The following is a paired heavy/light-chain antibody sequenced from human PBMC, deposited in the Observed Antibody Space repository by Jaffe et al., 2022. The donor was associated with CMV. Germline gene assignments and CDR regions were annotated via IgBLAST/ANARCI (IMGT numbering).Heavy chain of an antibody. CDR1: GFTFSGDY. CDR3: ARYSSSPYRVFDY. Sequence: QVQLVESGGGLVKPGGSLRLSCAASGFTFSGDYMSWIRQAPAKGLEWVAYIPSSGSDIHYADSVKGRFIISRDNAKNSLYLQMNSLRAEDTAVYYCARYSSSPYRVFDYWGQGALVTVSS. D-gene: IGHD6-19*01. CDR2: IPSSGSDI. V-gene: IGHV3-11*01. J-gene: IGHJ4*02.
Light chain of an antibody. CDR3: QQTNSFPIT. V-gene: IGKV1-12*01. CDR2: AAS. Sequence: DIQMTQSPSSVSASVGDRVTITCRANQGISNWLAWYQQKPGRAPKVLIYAASSLQTGVPSRFSGSGSGTDFTLTISSLQPEDFATYYCQQTNSFPITFGQGTRLEIK. CDR1: QGISNW. J-gene: IGKJ5*01.